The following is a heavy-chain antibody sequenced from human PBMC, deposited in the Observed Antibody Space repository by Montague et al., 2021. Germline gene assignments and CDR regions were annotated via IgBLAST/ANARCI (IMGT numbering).Heavy chain of an antibody. CDR3: ARHGWGCLRLICPFDY. D-gene: IGHD5/OR15-5a*01. Sequence: SETLSLTCTVSGGSISSSTYYWGWIRQPPGKGLEWIGSIYYSANTYYNPSLKSRLTISVDTTKNQFSLKLSSVTAADTAVYYCARHGWGCLRLICPFDYWGQGTLVTVSS. CDR2: IYYSANT. J-gene: IGHJ4*02. CDR1: GGSISSSTYY. V-gene: IGHV4-39*01.